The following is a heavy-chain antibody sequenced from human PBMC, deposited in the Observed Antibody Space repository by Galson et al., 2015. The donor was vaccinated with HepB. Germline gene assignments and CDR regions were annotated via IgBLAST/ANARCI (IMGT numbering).Heavy chain of an antibody. Sequence: SLRLSCAASGFTFSSYTMNWVRQAPGKGLESVSYISRTVTTMYYADSAKGRFTISRDNAQNTLYLQMNSLRDEDTAVYYCARVYFGSGSSSAYWYFNLWGRGALVTVSS. D-gene: IGHD3-10*01. J-gene: IGHJ2*01. CDR2: ISRTVTTM. CDR3: ARVYFGSGSSSAYWYFNL. CDR1: GFTFSSYT. V-gene: IGHV3-48*02.